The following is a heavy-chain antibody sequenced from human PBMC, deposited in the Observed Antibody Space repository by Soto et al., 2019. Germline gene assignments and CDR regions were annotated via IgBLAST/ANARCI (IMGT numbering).Heavy chain of an antibody. V-gene: IGHV1-8*01. J-gene: IGHJ5*02. Sequence: ASVKVSCKASGYTFTSYDINWVRQATGQGLEWMGWMNPNSGNTGYAQKFQGRVTMTRNTSIGTAYMELSSLRSEDTAVYYCARGPYCTNGVCQRGRNWFDPWGQGTLVTVSS. CDR1: GYTFTSYD. D-gene: IGHD2-8*01. CDR3: ARGPYCTNGVCQRGRNWFDP. CDR2: MNPNSGNT.